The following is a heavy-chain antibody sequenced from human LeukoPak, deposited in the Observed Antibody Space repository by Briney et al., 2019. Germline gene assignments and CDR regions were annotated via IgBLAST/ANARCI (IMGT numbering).Heavy chain of an antibody. Sequence: PSETLSLTCTVSGGSISSSSYYWGWIRQPPGKGLEWIGRIYSSGSTNYNPSLKSRVTMSVDTSKNQFSLKLSSVTAADTAVYYCARDLIVPVGTTGSGSYSTDYWGQGTLVTVSS. D-gene: IGHD3-10*01. V-gene: IGHV4-39*07. CDR2: IYSSGST. CDR3: ARDLIVPVGTTGSGSYSTDY. CDR1: GGSISSSSYY. J-gene: IGHJ4*02.